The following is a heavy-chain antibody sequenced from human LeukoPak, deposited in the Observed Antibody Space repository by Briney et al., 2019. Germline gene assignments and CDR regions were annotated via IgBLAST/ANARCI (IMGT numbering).Heavy chain of an antibody. CDR2: IYSGGST. V-gene: IGHV3-66*01. D-gene: IGHD2-2*01. CDR3: AKNSPRAGGRSCSSTCCRTHFDY. CDR1: GFTVSSNY. J-gene: IGHJ4*02. Sequence: GGSLRLSCAASGFTVSSNYMSWVRQAPGKGLEWVSVIYSGGSTYYADSVKGRFTISRDNSKNTLYLQMNSLRAEDTAVYYCAKNSPRAGGRSCSSTCCRTHFDYWGRGTLVTVSS.